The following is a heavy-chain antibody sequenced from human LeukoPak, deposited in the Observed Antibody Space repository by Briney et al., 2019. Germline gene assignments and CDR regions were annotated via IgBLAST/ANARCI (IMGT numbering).Heavy chain of an antibody. CDR3: VRSASGNYGLFDY. V-gene: IGHV3-74*01. J-gene: IGHJ4*02. Sequence: GGSLRLSCTGSGFTFSSYWMHWVRQVPGKGLVWVSRINSDRSTSTTNYADSVEGRFTISRDNAKNTLYLQMNSLRAEDTAVYYCVRSASGNYGLFDYWGQGTLVTVSS. CDR2: INSDRSTSTT. D-gene: IGHD1-26*01. CDR1: GFTFSSYW.